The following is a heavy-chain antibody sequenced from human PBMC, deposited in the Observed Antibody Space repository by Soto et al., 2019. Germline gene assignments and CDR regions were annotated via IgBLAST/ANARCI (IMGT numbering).Heavy chain of an antibody. CDR1: GGTFSSYA. CDR3: ASGMYYDYVWGSYRDYYGMDV. CDR2: IIPIFGTA. J-gene: IGHJ6*02. D-gene: IGHD3-16*02. V-gene: IGHV1-69*12. Sequence: QVQLVQSGAEVKKPGSSVKVSCKASGGTFSSYAISWVRQAPGQGLEWMGGIIPIFGTANYAQKFQGRVTITADESTSTAYMELSSLRSADTAVYYCASGMYYDYVWGSYRDYYGMDVWGQGTTVTVSS.